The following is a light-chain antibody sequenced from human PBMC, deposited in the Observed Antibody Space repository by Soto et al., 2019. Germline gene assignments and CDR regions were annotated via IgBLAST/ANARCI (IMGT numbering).Light chain of an antibody. V-gene: IGLV2-11*01. CDR3: CSYAGSYTLV. Sequence: QSALTQPRSVSGSPGQSVTISCTGTSSDVGAYDYVSWYQQHPGKAPKLMIYDVRKRPSGVPDRFSGSKSGNTASLIISGLQAEDEADYYCCSYAGSYTLVFGGGTKVTVL. CDR2: DVR. CDR1: SSDVGAYDY. J-gene: IGLJ2*01.